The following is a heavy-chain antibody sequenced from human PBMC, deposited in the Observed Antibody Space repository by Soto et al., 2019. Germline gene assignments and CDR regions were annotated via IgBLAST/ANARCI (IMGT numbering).Heavy chain of an antibody. CDR1: GGAISDYY. D-gene: IGHD3-3*01. CDR2: ISNTGST. CDR3: ARFLRSGSHWSAFDI. Sequence: PSETLSLTCTVSGGAISDYYWSWIRQPPGEGLEWIGHISNTGSTTYSPSLKSRGTISVDTSKNQFSLNLSSVTAADTAVYFCARFLRSGSHWSAFDIWGQGTKVTVSS. V-gene: IGHV4-59*01. J-gene: IGHJ3*02.